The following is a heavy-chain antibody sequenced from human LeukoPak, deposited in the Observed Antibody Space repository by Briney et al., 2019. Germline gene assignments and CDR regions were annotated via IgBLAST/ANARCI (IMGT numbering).Heavy chain of an antibody. V-gene: IGHV4-61*02. CDR1: GGSISSGSYY. Sequence: SQTLSLTCTVSGGSISSGSYYWSWIRQPAGKGLEWIGRIYTSGSTNYNPSLKSRVTISVDTSKNQFSLKLSSVTAADTAVYYCAREGKGLAAADDYWGQGNLVTVSS. D-gene: IGHD6-13*01. CDR3: AREGKGLAAADDY. CDR2: IYTSGST. J-gene: IGHJ4*02.